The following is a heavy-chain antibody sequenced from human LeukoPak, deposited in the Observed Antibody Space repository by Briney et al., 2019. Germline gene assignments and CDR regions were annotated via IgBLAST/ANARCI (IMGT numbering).Heavy chain of an antibody. J-gene: IGHJ6*02. V-gene: IGHV3-11*04. CDR1: GFTFSDYY. CDR2: ISSSGSTI. CDR3: ARLGAVAGTAYYYYYGMDV. D-gene: IGHD6-19*01. Sequence: GGSLRLSCAASGFTFSDYYMSWIRQAPGKGLEWVSCISSSGSTIYYADSVKGRFTISRDNAKNSLYLQMNSLRAEDTAVYYCARLGAVAGTAYYYYYGMDVWGQGTTVTVSS.